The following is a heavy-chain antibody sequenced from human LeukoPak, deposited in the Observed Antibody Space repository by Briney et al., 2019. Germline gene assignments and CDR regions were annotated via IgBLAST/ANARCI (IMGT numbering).Heavy chain of an antibody. CDR1: GSTFSWDW. V-gene: IGHV3-7*03. CDR2: IKLDGSDQ. CDR3: ARECGSGRCDYGMDV. J-gene: IGHJ6*04. D-gene: IGHD3-10*01. Sequence: GGSLRLSCAVSGSTFSWDWMSWVRQAPGKGLEWVANIKLDGSDQNYVDSVKGRFTISRDNAKNSLDLQMNSLRGEDTAVYYCARECGSGRCDYGMDVWGKGTTVTVSS.